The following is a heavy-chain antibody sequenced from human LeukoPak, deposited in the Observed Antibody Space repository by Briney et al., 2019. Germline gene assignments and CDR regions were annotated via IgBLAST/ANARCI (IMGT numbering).Heavy chain of an antibody. CDR3: ARVSVLGTLKSIYGMDV. CDR1: GYTFTSYG. CDR2: ISAYNGNT. D-gene: IGHD1-14*01. V-gene: IGHV1-18*01. Sequence: ASVKVSCKASGYTFTSYGISWVRQAPGQGLEWMGWISAYNGNTNNAQKLQGRVTMTTDTSTSTAYMELRSLRSDDTAVYYCARVSVLGTLKSIYGMDVWGQGTTVTVSS. J-gene: IGHJ6*02.